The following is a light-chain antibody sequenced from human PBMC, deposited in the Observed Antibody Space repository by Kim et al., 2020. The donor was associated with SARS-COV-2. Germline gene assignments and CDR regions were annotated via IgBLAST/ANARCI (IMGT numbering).Light chain of an antibody. CDR3: QQSYSTRLT. V-gene: IGKV1-39*01. J-gene: IGKJ4*01. CDR2: AAS. CDR1: QSISSY. Sequence: ASVGDRVTITCRASQSISSYLNWYQQKPGKAPKLLFYAASSLQSGVPSRFSGSGSGTDFTLTINSLQPEDFATYYCQQSYSTRLTFGGGTKVDIK.